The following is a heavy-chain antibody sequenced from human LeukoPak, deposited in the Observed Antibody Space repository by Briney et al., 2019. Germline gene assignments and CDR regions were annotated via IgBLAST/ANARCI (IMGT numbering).Heavy chain of an antibody. V-gene: IGHV1-18*01. CDR3: ARGGRLRYFGWFDP. CDR1: GYTFTSYG. CDR2: ISAYNGNT. Sequence: ASLKLSCTASGYTFTSYGISWVRQAPGQGLEWMGCISAYNGNTNYAQKLQGRVTMTTDTSTSTAYIELRSLRSDGTAVYYCARGGRLRYFGWFDPWGRGTLVTVSS. J-gene: IGHJ5*02. D-gene: IGHD3-9*01.